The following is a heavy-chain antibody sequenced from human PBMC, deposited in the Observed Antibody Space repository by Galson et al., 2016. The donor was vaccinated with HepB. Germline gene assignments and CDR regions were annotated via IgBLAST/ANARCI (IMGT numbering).Heavy chain of an antibody. D-gene: IGHD3-9*01. CDR2: IYWDNDK. J-gene: IGHJ5*02. CDR3: AYRGSAGYVSGIDP. V-gene: IGHV2-5*02. Sequence: PALVKPTQPLTLTCSFSGFSFSSSGVGVAWVRQPPGQALEWLPLIYWDNDKRYSPSLESRLTITTDPSRDQVILTMNNMDPVDTAACYCAYRGSAGYVSGIDPWSQGTPITVAS. CDR1: GFSFSSSGVG.